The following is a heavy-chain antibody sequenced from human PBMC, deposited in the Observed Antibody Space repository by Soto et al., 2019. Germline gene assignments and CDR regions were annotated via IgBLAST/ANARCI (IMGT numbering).Heavy chain of an antibody. V-gene: IGHV4-39*01. CDR2: IYYSGST. J-gene: IGHJ6*02. D-gene: IGHD6-13*01. Sequence: NPSETPSLTRTFSGGSISSSSFYWGWVRQPPRKGLGGFGSIYYSGSTYYNPSLKSRVTISVDTSKNQFSLKLSSVTAADTAVYYCARQGWDSSSWYDYYYYYGMDVWGQGTTVTVSS. CDR3: ARQGWDSSSWYDYYYYYGMDV. CDR1: GGSISSSSFY.